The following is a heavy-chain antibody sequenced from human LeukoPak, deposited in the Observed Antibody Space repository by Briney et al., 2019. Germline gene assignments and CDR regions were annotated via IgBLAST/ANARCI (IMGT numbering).Heavy chain of an antibody. CDR2: IKQDGSEK. CDR1: GFTFSSYW. V-gene: IGHV3-7*01. D-gene: IGHD3-10*01. J-gene: IGHJ4*02. Sequence: GRSLRLSCAASGFTFSSYWMSWVRQAPGKGLEWVANIKQDGSEKYYVDSVKGRFTISRDNAKKSLYVQMNSLRAEDTAVYYCARDRYGSGSYSGYRFDYWGQGTLVSVSS. CDR3: ARDRYGSGSYSGYRFDY.